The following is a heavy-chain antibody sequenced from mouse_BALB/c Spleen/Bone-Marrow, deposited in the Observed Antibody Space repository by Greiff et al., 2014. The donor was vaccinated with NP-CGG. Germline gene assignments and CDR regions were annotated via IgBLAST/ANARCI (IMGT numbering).Heavy chain of an antibody. CDR3: ARRITTARAMDY. CDR1: GYAFTNYL. D-gene: IGHD1-2*01. V-gene: IGHV1-54*01. J-gene: IGHJ4*01. Sequence: QVQLKESGAELVRPGTSVKVSCKASGYAFTNYLIEWVKQRPGQGLEWIGVINPGSGGTNCNEKFKGKATLTADKSSSTAYMQLSSLTSDDSAVYFCARRITTARAMDYWGQGTSVTVSS. CDR2: INPGSGGT.